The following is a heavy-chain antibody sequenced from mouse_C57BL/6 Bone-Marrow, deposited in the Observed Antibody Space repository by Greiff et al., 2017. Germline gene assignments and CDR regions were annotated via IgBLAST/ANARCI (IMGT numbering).Heavy chain of an antibody. J-gene: IGHJ2*01. CDR3: ARETTVVAYYFDY. Sequence: EVQLQQSGPVLVKPGASVKMSCKASGYTFTDYYMNWVKQSHGKSLEWIGVINPYNGGTSYNQKFKGKATLTVDKSSSTAYMELNSLTSEDSAVYYCARETTVVAYYFDYWGQGTTRTVSS. D-gene: IGHD1-1*01. CDR2: INPYNGGT. V-gene: IGHV1-19*01. CDR1: GYTFTDYY.